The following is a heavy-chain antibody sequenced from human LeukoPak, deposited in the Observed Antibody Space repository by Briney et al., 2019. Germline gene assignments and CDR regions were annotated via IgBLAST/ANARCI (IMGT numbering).Heavy chain of an antibody. V-gene: IGHV3-21*01. Sequence: GGSLRLSCAASGFTFSSYSMNWVRQAPGKGLEWVSSISSSSSYIYYADSVKGRFAISRDNAKNSLYLQMNSLRAEDTAVYYCASSTKGIAVAGYDYWGQGTLVTVSP. CDR2: ISSSSSYI. CDR1: GFTFSSYS. J-gene: IGHJ4*02. CDR3: ASSTKGIAVAGYDY. D-gene: IGHD6-19*01.